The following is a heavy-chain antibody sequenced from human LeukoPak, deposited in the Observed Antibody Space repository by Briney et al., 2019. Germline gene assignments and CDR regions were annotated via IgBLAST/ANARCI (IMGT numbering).Heavy chain of an antibody. CDR1: GGSISSGDYY. Sequence: PSETLSLTCTVSGGSISSGDYYWSWIRQPPGKGLEWIGYIYYSGSTYYNPSLKSRVTISVDTSKNQFSLKLSSVTAADTAVYYCARDSGMVRGVISRSAFDIWGQGTMVTVSS. CDR2: IYYSGST. V-gene: IGHV4-30-4*08. D-gene: IGHD3-10*01. J-gene: IGHJ3*02. CDR3: ARDSGMVRGVISRSAFDI.